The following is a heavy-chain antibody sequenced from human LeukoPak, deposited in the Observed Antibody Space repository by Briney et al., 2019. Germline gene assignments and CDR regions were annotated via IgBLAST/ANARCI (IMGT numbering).Heavy chain of an antibody. Sequence: ASVKVSCKASGYTFAGYYMHWVRQAPGQGLEWMGWINPNSGGTNYAQKFQGRVTMTRDTSISTAYMELSRLRSDDTAVYYCARASLPYSSSSWFDPWGQGTLVTVSS. V-gene: IGHV1-2*02. J-gene: IGHJ5*02. CDR1: GYTFAGYY. CDR3: ARASLPYSSSSWFDP. CDR2: INPNSGGT. D-gene: IGHD6-6*01.